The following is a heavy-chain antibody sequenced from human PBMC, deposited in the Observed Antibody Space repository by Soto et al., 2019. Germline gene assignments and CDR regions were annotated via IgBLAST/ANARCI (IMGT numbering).Heavy chain of an antibody. CDR1: GFTFSSYG. D-gene: IGHD3-22*01. Sequence: HPGGSLRLSCAASGFTFSSYGMHWVRQAPGKGLEWVAVIWYDGSNKYYADSVKGRFTISRDNSKNTLYLQMNSLRAEDTAVYYCARAPHYYDSSGYYLGYWGQGTLVTVSS. CDR2: IWYDGSNK. J-gene: IGHJ4*02. V-gene: IGHV3-33*01. CDR3: ARAPHYYDSSGYYLGY.